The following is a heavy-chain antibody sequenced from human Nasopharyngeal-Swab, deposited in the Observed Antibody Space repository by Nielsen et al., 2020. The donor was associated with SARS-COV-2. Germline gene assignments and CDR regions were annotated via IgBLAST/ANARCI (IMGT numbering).Heavy chain of an antibody. V-gene: IGHV4-4*02. CDR1: GGSISSSNW. CDR2: IYHSEST. Sequence: SETLSLTCAVSGGSISSSNWWSWVRQPPGKGLEWIGEIYHSESTNYNPSLKSRVTISVDKSKNQFSLKLSSVTAADTAVYYCARAYSSSWRSFYYYYMDVWGKGTTVTVSS. D-gene: IGHD6-13*01. J-gene: IGHJ6*03. CDR3: ARAYSSSWRSFYYYYMDV.